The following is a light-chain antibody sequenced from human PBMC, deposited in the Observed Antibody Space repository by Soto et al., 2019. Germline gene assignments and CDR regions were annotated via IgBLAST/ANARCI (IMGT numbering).Light chain of an antibody. J-gene: IGKJ1*01. CDR1: QSIGSR. V-gene: IGKV1-5*01. CDR3: QQYYSYWT. Sequence: DIQMTQSPSTLSAVVGDRVTITCRASQSIGSRLAWFQQTPGKAPELLIYDAYTLESGVPSRFSGSGSGTEFNLTISSLQPDDFATYYCQQYYSYWTFGQGTKVEIK. CDR2: DAY.